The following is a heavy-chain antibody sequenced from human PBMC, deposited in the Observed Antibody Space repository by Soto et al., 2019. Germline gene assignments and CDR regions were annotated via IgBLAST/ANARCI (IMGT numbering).Heavy chain of an antibody. CDR2: ISAYNGNT. CDR1: GYTFTSYG. V-gene: IGHV1-18*01. D-gene: IGHD4-17*01. J-gene: IGHJ3*02. CDR3: ASNHDYGDYTDAFDI. Sequence: QVPLVQSGAEVKKPGASVKVSCKASGYTFTSYGISWVRQAPGQGLEWMGWISAYNGNTNYAQKLQGRVTMTTDTSTSTAYMELRSLRSDDTAVYYCASNHDYGDYTDAFDIWGQGTMVTVSS.